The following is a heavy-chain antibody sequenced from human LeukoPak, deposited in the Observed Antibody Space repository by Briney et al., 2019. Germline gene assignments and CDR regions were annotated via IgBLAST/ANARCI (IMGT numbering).Heavy chain of an antibody. CDR3: ARDLEASAAIDS. Sequence: ASVKVSCKASGYTFTGYYIHWVRQAPGQGLEWMGRINPNSGGTNYAQKFQVRLTMTRDTSISTAYMELRRLTSDDTALYFCARDLEASAAIDSWGQGTLVTVSS. CDR1: GYTFTGYY. CDR2: INPNSGGT. V-gene: IGHV1-2*06. D-gene: IGHD6-13*01. J-gene: IGHJ4*02.